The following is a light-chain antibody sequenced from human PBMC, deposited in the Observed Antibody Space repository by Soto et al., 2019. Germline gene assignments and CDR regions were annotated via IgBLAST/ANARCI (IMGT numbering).Light chain of an antibody. CDR3: QTWGTGIPWV. Sequence: QLVLTQSPSASASLGASVKLTCTLSSGHSSYAIAWHQQQPEKGPRYLMKPNSDGSHSKGDGIPDRFSGSSSGAERYLTISSLQSEDEADYYCQTWGTGIPWVFGGGTQLTVL. CDR2: PNSDGSH. J-gene: IGLJ3*02. V-gene: IGLV4-69*01. CDR1: SGHSSYA.